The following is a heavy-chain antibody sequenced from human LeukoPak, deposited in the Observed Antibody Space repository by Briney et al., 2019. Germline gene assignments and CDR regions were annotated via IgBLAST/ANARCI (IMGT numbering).Heavy chain of an antibody. CDR3: TKGRVATVGGAKYAMDV. Sequence: GGSLRLSCAASGFIFDDYAMHWVRQAPGKGLEWVSLITGDGAGTYYEDSVRGRFTISRDNSKNSLYLVMNSLRTEDTALDYCTKGRVATVGGAKYAMDVWGQGTTVTVSS. V-gene: IGHV3-43*02. D-gene: IGHD5-12*01. CDR2: ITGDGAGT. J-gene: IGHJ6*02. CDR1: GFIFDDYA.